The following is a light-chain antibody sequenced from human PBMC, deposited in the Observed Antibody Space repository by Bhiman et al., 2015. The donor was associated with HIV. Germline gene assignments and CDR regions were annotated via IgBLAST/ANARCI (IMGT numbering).Light chain of an antibody. CDR3: CSYAGSSTSVI. V-gene: IGLV2-8*01. Sequence: QSALTQPPSASGSPGQSVTISCTGTSSDVGGYNYVSWYQQHPDKAPKLMIYEVNKRPSGVPDRFSGSKSGNTASLTISGLQTEDEADYYCCSYAGSSTSVIFGGGTKLTVL. CDR2: EVN. CDR1: SSDVGGYNY. J-gene: IGLJ2*01.